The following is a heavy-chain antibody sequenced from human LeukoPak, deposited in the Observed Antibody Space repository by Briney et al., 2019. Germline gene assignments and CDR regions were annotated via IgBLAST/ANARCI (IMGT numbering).Heavy chain of an antibody. CDR3: ARGTCSGGSCLDT. J-gene: IGHJ5*02. CDR1: GGSFSPCY. CDR2: VYHSGST. V-gene: IGHV4-59*01. D-gene: IGHD2-15*01. Sequence: SETLSLTCSVSGGSFSPCYWSWVRQAPGKGLEWIGHVYHSGSTNYNPSLKGRVTISVHTSNNQFSLTLNFVTAADTAVYYCARGTCSGGSCLDTWGQGTPVSVSS.